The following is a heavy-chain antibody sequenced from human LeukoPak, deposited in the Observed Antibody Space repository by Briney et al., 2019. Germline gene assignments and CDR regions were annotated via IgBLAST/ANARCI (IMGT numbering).Heavy chain of an antibody. D-gene: IGHD3-22*01. CDR1: GYTFTDYH. CDR2: INPNSGGT. J-gene: IGHJ3*02. V-gene: IGHV1-2*02. Sequence: GASVKVSCKASGYTFTDYHLHWVRQAPGQGLEWMGWINPNSGGTDYAQKFQGRVTMTGDTSISTAYMELSRLRSDDTAVYYCARLTYYDAFVREAFDIWGQGTTVTVSS. CDR3: ARLTYYDAFVREAFDI.